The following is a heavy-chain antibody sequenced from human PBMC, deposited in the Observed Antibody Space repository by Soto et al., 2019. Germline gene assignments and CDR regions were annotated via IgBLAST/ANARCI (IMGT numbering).Heavy chain of an antibody. V-gene: IGHV1-2*04. CDR3: ARSFVGATDAFDI. D-gene: IGHD1-26*01. CDR2: INPNSGGT. CDR1: GYTFTGYY. Sequence: ASVKVSCKASGYTFTGYYXHWVRQAPGQGLEWMGWINPNSGGTNYAQKFQGWVTMTRDTSISTAYMELSRLRSDDTAVYYCARSFVGATDAFDIWGQGTMVTVSS. J-gene: IGHJ3*02.